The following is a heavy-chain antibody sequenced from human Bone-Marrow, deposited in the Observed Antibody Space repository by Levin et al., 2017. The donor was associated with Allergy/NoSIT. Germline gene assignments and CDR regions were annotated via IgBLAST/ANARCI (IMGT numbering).Heavy chain of an antibody. CDR2: ISTTGNTV. D-gene: IGHD7-27*01. V-gene: IGHV3-11*01. J-gene: IGHJ4*01. Sequence: LSLTCAASTFPFSDHYMTWIRQAPGKGLEWVSSISTTGNTVDYADSVRGRFTASRDNAKKSLYLQMDSLRAEDTAVYYCASYWSNWGTLDDWGQGTLVTVSS. CDR1: TFPFSDHY. CDR3: ASYWSNWGTLDD.